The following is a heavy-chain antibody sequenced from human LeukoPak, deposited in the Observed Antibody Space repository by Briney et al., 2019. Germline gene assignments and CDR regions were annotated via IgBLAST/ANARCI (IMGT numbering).Heavy chain of an antibody. Sequence: TFSSSWMNWVRQAPGKGLEWIGSIYYSGSTYYNPSLKSRVTISVDTSKNQFSLKLSSVTAADTAVYYCARHVGPLYSSSSNWFDPWGQGTLVTVSS. CDR1: TFSSSW. CDR2: IYYSGST. CDR3: ARHVGPLYSSSSNWFDP. D-gene: IGHD6-6*01. V-gene: IGHV4-39*01. J-gene: IGHJ5*02.